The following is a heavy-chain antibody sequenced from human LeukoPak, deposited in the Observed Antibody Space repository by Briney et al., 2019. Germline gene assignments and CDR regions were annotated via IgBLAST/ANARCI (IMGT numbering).Heavy chain of an antibody. Sequence: SETLSLTCTVSGGSIRGSTLYWGWIRQPPGKGLEWIGNIYFSGSTYYNPSLKIRVTISVDLSKNQFSLKLSSVTAADTAVYYCARDRRSYPDYWGQGTLVTVSS. CDR3: ARDRRSYPDY. CDR1: GGSIRGSTLY. D-gene: IGHD1-26*01. V-gene: IGHV4-39*07. CDR2: IYFSGST. J-gene: IGHJ4*02.